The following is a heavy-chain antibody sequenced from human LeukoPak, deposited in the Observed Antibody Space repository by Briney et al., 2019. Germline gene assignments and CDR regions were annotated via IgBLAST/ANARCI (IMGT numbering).Heavy chain of an antibody. Sequence: PSETLSLTCSVSGGSISSYYWSWIRQPPGRGLEWIGYIYYSGRTSYNPSLKSRVTISVDTSKNQFSLRLSSVTAEDTAVYYCARDNSLEDMAWWFDPWGQGTLVIVSS. J-gene: IGHJ5*02. V-gene: IGHV4-59*01. CDR1: GGSISSYY. CDR2: IYYSGRT. CDR3: ARDNSLEDMAWWFDP. D-gene: IGHD5-24*01.